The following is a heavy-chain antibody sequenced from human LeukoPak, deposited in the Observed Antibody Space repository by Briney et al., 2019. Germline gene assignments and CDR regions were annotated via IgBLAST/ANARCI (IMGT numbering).Heavy chain of an antibody. V-gene: IGHV1-69*05. CDR1: GGTFSSYA. J-gene: IGHJ4*02. CDR3: ARGTDSLYSYGLD. D-gene: IGHD5-18*01. CDR2: IIPIFGTA. Sequence: SVKVSCKASGGTFSSYAISWVRQAPGQGLEWMGGIIPIFGTANYAQKFQGRVTITTDESTSTAYMELSSLRSEDTAVYYCARGTDSLYSYGLDWGQGTLVTVSS.